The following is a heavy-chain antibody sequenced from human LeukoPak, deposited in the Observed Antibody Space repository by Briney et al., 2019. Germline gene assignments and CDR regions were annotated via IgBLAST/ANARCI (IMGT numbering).Heavy chain of an antibody. CDR2: ITSSSDYI. Sequence: PGGSLRLSCAASGFTFSSYSMNWVRQAPGKGLEWVSSITSSSDYIYYADSVKGRFTISRDNAKNSLYLQMNSLRAEDTAVYYCARDSYGDYRWDAWGQGTLVTVSS. CDR3: ARDSYGDYRWDA. CDR1: GFTFSSYS. J-gene: IGHJ5*02. D-gene: IGHD4-17*01. V-gene: IGHV3-21*01.